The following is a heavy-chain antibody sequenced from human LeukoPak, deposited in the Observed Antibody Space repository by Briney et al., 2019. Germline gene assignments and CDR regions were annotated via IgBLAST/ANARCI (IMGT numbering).Heavy chain of an antibody. V-gene: IGHV3-53*01. D-gene: IGHD6-13*01. J-gene: IGHJ5*02. Sequence: GGSLRLSCAASGFTVSINYMSWLRQAPGKGLDWVSVIYSGGSTYYADSVKGRFTISRDNSKNTLYLQMNSLRAEDTAVYYCARGIAAAATEDRFDPWGQGTLVTVSS. CDR1: GFTVSINY. CDR2: IYSGGST. CDR3: ARGIAAAATEDRFDP.